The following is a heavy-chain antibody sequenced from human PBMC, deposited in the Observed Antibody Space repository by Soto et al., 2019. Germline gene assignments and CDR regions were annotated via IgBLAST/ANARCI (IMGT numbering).Heavy chain of an antibody. V-gene: IGHV3-13*01. Sequence: PGGSLRLSCAASGFTFSSYDMHWVRQATGKGLEWVSAIGTAGGTYYPGSEKARFTNSRGNAKNSLYLQMNSLRAGDTAVYYCAREWIRGGGESDWVHAFDIWGQGTMVTVSS. CDR1: GFTFSSYD. J-gene: IGHJ3*02. CDR2: IGTAGGT. D-gene: IGHD2-21*01. CDR3: AREWIRGGGESDWVHAFDI.